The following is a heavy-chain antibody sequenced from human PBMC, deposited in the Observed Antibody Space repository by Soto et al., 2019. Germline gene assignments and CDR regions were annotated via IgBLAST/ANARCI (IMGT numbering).Heavy chain of an antibody. V-gene: IGHV4-59*01. CDR2: ISNSGST. CDR1: GGSFSSDY. CDR3: ARGRSGYHYVHDF. J-gene: IGHJ4*02. D-gene: IGHD3-22*01. Sequence: SETLSLTCTVSGGSFSSDYWSWIRQPPGKGLEWIGYISNSGSTNYNPSLKSRVTISDDTSKKQLSLKLSSVTAADTAVYYCARGRSGYHYVHDFWGQGTLVTVSS.